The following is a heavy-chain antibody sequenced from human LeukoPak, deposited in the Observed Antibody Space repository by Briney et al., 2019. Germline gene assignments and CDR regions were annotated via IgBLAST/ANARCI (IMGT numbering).Heavy chain of an antibody. V-gene: IGHV3-21*04. CDR2: ISSSSSYI. Sequence: PGGSLRLSCAASGFIFSSYSMNWVRQAPGKGLEWVSSISSSSSYIYYAGSVKGRFTISRDNSKNTLYVQMNSLRGEDTAVYYCAEVEGAGAVTYNWFDPWGQGTLVTVSS. CDR1: GFIFSSYS. J-gene: IGHJ5*02. D-gene: IGHD6-13*01. CDR3: AEVEGAGAVTYNWFDP.